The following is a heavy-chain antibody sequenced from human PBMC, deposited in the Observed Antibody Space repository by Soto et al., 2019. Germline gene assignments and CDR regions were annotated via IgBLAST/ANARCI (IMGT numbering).Heavy chain of an antibody. J-gene: IGHJ6*02. V-gene: IGHV1-18*01. D-gene: IGHD3-22*01. CDR1: GYTFTSYG. CDR3: AKLYYYDSSGYPLDYGMDV. CDR2: ISAYNGNT. Sequence: ASVKVSWKASGYTFTSYGISWVRQAPGQGLEWMGWISAYNGNTNYAQKLQGRVTMTTDTSTSTAYMELRSLRSDDTAVYYCAKLYYYDSSGYPLDYGMDVWGQGTTVTVS.